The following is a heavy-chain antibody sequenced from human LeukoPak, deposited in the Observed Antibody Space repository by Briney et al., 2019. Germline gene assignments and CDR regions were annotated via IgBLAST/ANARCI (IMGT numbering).Heavy chain of an antibody. CDR2: ISSSSSYI. Sequence: GGSLRLSCAASGFTFSSYSMNWVRQAPGKGLEWVSSISSSSSYIYYADSVKGRFTISRDNAKNSLYLQMNSLRAEDTAVYYCAKDRPGITMIAHMPLSWGQGTLVTVSS. CDR1: GFTFSSYS. CDR3: AKDRPGITMIAHMPLS. V-gene: IGHV3-21*04. J-gene: IGHJ4*02. D-gene: IGHD3-22*01.